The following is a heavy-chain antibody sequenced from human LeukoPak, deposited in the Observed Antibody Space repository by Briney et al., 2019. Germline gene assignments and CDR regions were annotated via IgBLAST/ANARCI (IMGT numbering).Heavy chain of an antibody. Sequence: GGSLRLSCAASGFTFDDYAMHWVRQAPGKGLEWVSGISWNSGSIGYADSVKGRFTISRDNAKNSLYLQMNSLRAEDTALYYCAKVRSGYYAPSGFDYWGQGTLVTVSS. CDR2: ISWNSGSI. D-gene: IGHD3-22*01. CDR3: AKVRSGYYAPSGFDY. J-gene: IGHJ4*02. CDR1: GFTFDDYA. V-gene: IGHV3-9*01.